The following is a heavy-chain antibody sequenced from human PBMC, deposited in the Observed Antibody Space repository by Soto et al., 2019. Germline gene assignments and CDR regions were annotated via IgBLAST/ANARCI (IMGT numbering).Heavy chain of an antibody. CDR1: GFSFDDYA. CDR2: ISWSGGTL. Sequence: EVQLVESGGALVQPGRSLRLSCAASGFSFDDYALHWVRQAPGKGPEWVAGISWSGGTLDYADSVKGRFTISRDNARKFLYLEMNSLRADDTAFYYCTKEVRNQFSYYFDYWGQGTLVTVSS. J-gene: IGHJ4*02. V-gene: IGHV3-9*01. CDR3: TKEVRNQFSYYFDY.